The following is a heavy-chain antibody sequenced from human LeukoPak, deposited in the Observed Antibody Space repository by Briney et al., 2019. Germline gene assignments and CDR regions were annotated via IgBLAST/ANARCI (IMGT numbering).Heavy chain of an antibody. Sequence: GGSLRLSCAASGFTFSSYGMHWVRQAPGKGLEWVAVISYDGSNKYYADSVKGRFTISRDNSKNTLYLQMNSLRAEDTAVYYCAKDAPYYDSSGYYYAGAFDIWGQGTMVTVSS. V-gene: IGHV3-30*18. D-gene: IGHD3-22*01. CDR3: AKDAPYYDSSGYYYAGAFDI. CDR2: ISYDGSNK. J-gene: IGHJ3*02. CDR1: GFTFSSYG.